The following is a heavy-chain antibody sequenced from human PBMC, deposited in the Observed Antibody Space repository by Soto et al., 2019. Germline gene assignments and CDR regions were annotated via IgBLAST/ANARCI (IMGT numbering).Heavy chain of an antibody. CDR1: GFTFSSYE. V-gene: IGHV3-48*03. Sequence: GGSLRLSCAASGFTFSSYEMNWVRQAPGKGLEWVSYISSSGSTIYYADSVKGRFTISRDNTKNSLYLQMNSLRAEDTAVYYCASSSGSPDDYYYGMDVWGQGTTVTVSS. CDR2: ISSSGSTI. J-gene: IGHJ6*02. CDR3: ASSSGSPDDYYYGMDV.